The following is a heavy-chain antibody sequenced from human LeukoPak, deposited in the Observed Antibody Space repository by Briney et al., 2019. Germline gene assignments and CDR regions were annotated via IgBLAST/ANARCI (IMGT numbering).Heavy chain of an antibody. V-gene: IGHV3-33*01. CDR2: IWCDGSNK. CDR3: ARNYYDSSGYYYHDY. CDR1: GFTFSSYG. D-gene: IGHD3-22*01. Sequence: GGSLRLSCAASGFTFSSYGMHWVRQAPGKGLEWVAVIWCDGSNKYYADSVKGRFTISRDNSKNTLYLQMNSLRAEDTAVYYCARNYYDSSGYYYHDYWGQGTLVTVSS. J-gene: IGHJ4*02.